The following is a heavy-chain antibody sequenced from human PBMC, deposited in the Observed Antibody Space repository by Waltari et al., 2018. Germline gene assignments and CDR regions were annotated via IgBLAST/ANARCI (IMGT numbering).Heavy chain of an antibody. J-gene: IGHJ4*02. V-gene: IGHV3-7*01. CDR3: TRTYASSGNDF. D-gene: IGHD3-10*01. Sequence: EVQLVESGGALVQPGGSMRLSCAASGFTFSDYWMTWVRQAPGKGLEWVANIKKDGSAKKYVDSVKGRFAISRDNAKNSLFLQMNSLRAEDTALYYCTRTYASSGNDFWGQGTLVTVSS. CDR1: GFTFSDYW. CDR2: IKKDGSAK.